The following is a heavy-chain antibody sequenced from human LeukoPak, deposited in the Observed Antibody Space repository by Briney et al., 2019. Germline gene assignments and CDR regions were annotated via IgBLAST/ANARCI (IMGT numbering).Heavy chain of an antibody. V-gene: IGHV1-2*06. CDR3: ARDGANKVRGVHYSYMDV. CDR2: INPNSGGT. Sequence: ASVKVSCKASGYTFTGYYMHWVRQAPGQGVEWMGRINPNSGGTNYAQKFQGRVTMTRDTSIGTAYMELSSLRSDDTAVYYCARDGANKVRGVHYSYMDVWGKGTTVTVSS. CDR1: GYTFTGYY. D-gene: IGHD3-10*01. J-gene: IGHJ6*03.